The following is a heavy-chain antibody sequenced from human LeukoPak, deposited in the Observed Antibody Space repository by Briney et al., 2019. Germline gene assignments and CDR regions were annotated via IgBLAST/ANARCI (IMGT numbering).Heavy chain of an antibody. J-gene: IGHJ4*02. CDR2: ILNDERNK. Sequence: SGGSLRLSCAASGFTFSNFGMQWVRQAPGKGLEWVAVILNDERNKWYADSVKGRFTTSRDNSQNTLFLEMHSLRVEDTGVYYCAKDRGDGYNWENYSGFDSWGQGTLVTVSS. D-gene: IGHD5-24*01. CDR3: AKDRGDGYNWENYSGFDS. V-gene: IGHV3-30*18. CDR1: GFTFSNFG.